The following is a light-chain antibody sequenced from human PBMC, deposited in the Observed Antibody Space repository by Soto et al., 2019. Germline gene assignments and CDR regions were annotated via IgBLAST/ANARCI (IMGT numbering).Light chain of an antibody. CDR1: QNIDNY. CDR2: VAS. CDR3: QQSFSSTQIT. V-gene: IGKV1-39*01. Sequence: DIQMTQSPSSLSASLGDTVTISCRASQNIDNYLHWYHQKAGKAPEVLLYVASVLKDGVSSRFSGSGYGTDFTLTITNLQPEDFAMYYCQQSFSSTQITFGQGTRLDIK. J-gene: IGKJ5*01.